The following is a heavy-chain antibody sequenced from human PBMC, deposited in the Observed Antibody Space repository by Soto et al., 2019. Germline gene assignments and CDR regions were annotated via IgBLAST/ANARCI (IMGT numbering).Heavy chain of an antibody. V-gene: IGHV3-21*06. CDR2: ISSSSSYI. J-gene: IGHJ4*02. CDR1: GFTFSSYS. Sequence: EVQLVESGGGLVKPGGSLRLSCAASGFTFSSYSMNWVRQAPGKGLEWVSSISSSSSYIYYADSVKGRFTISRDNAKNSLDLQMNSLSAEDTAVYYCARDQGSWERDYWGQGPLVTVSS. D-gene: IGHD1-26*01. CDR3: ARDQGSWERDY.